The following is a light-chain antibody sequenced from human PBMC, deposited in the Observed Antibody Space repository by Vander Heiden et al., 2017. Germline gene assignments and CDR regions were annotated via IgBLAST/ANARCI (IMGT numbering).Light chain of an antibody. Sequence: YELTQPPSVSVSPRQTATIPCSGDKLGDKDACWYKQTQGPSPGLLSEQGNKRPSGSPGRFAGTNAGEADNFPTIGTQAIDDADDYCQQWDGSTAWVFGGGTKLTVL. V-gene: IGLV3-1*01. J-gene: IGLJ3*02. CDR1: KLGDKD. CDR2: QGN. CDR3: QQWDGSTAWV.